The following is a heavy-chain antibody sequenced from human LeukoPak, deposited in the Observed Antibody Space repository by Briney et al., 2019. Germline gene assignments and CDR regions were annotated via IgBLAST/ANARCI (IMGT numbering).Heavy chain of an antibody. Sequence: GGSLRLSCAASGFTFDDYAMHWVRQAPGKGLEWVSGISWNSGNIGYAVSVKGRFTISRDNAKNSLFLQMNSLRAEDTALYFCAKDKSPYNWNAFDIWGRGTMVTVSS. J-gene: IGHJ3*02. V-gene: IGHV3-9*01. CDR3: AKDKSPYNWNAFDI. CDR2: ISWNSGNI. D-gene: IGHD1-20*01. CDR1: GFTFDDYA.